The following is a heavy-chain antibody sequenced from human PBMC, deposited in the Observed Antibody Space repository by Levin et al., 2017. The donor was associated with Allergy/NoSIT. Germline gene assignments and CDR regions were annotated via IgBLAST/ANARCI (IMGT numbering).Heavy chain of an antibody. CDR2: ISYDGSNK. CDR3: AKDRDYDILTGYYIPRILDY. V-gene: IGHV3-30*18. D-gene: IGHD3-9*01. J-gene: IGHJ4*02. CDR1: GFTFSSYG. Sequence: LPGGSLRLSCAASGFTFSSYGMHWVRQAPGKGLEWVAVISYDGSNKYYADSVKGRFTISRDNSKNTLYLQMNSLRAEDTAVYYCAKDRDYDILTGYYIPRILDYWGQGTLVTVSS.